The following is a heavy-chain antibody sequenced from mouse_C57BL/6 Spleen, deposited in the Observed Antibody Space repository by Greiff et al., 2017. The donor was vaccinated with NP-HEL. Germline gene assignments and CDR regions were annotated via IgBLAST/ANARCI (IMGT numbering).Heavy chain of an antibody. J-gene: IGHJ3*01. V-gene: IGHV6-6*01. D-gene: IGHD3-2*02. CDR3: TGDSSGYVGWFAY. CDR1: GFTFSDAW. Sequence: DVMLVESGGGLVQPGGSMKLSCAASGFTFSDAWMDWVRQSPEKGLEWVAEIRNKANNHATYYAESVKGRFTISRDDSKSSVYLQMNSLRAEDTGIYYCTGDSSGYVGWFAYWGQGTLVTVSA. CDR2: IRNKANNHAT.